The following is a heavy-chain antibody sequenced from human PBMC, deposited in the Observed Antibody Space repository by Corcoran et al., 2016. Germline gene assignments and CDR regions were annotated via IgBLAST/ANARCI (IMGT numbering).Heavy chain of an antibody. CDR2: IYPGDSDT. CDR1: GYSFTSYW. CDR3: ARQDSSGYCIPYYFDY. J-gene: IGHJ4*02. Sequence: EVQLVQTGAEVKKPGESQKSSCKGSGYSFTSYWIGWVRQRPGKGLEWMGIIYPGDSDTRYSPSFQGQDTITADKSISNAYLQWSSLKASDTAIYYCARQDSSGYCIPYYFDYWGQGTLVTVSS. D-gene: IGHD3-22*01. V-gene: IGHV5-51*01.